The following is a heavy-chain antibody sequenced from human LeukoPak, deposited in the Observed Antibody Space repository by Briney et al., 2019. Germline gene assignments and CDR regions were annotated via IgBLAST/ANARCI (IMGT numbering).Heavy chain of an antibody. J-gene: IGHJ6*03. CDR1: GLTFSIHW. CDR2: INQDGSDK. CDR3: AREYYFYYMDV. V-gene: IGHV3-7*01. Sequence: GGSLRLSCAASGLTFSIHWMNWVRQAPGKGLECVANINQDGSDKYYVDSVKGRFTISRDNTKNSLYLQMNSLRAEDTAVYYCAREYYFYYMDVWGKGTTVTVSS.